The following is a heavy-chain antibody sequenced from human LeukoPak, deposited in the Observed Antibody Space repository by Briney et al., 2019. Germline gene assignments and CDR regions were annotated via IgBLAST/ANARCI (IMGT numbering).Heavy chain of an antibody. CDR2: IWYDGSNK. CDR1: GFTFSSYG. D-gene: IGHD2-2*01. Sequence: PGGSLRLSCAASGFTFSSYGMHWVRQAPGKGLEWVAVIWYDGSNKYYADSVKGRFTISRDNSKNTLYLQMNSLRAEDTAVYYCARGKCSSTSCYRPFDYWGQGTLVTVSS. J-gene: IGHJ4*02. CDR3: ARGKCSSTSCYRPFDY. V-gene: IGHV3-33*01.